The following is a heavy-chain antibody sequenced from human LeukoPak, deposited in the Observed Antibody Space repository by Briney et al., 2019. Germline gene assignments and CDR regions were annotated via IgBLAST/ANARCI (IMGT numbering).Heavy chain of an antibody. J-gene: IGHJ4*02. V-gene: IGHV4-39*01. CDR1: GGSISSSDYF. D-gene: IGHD3-22*01. Sequence: SETLSLTCTVSGGSISSSDYFWGWFRQPPGRELEYIGNIYYSGSTYYKSSLKSRVTMSVHTSKNQSSLQLTSVTAADTAVYYCARHRVYYHYFDYWGQGTLVTVSS. CDR2: IYYSGST. CDR3: ARHRVYYHYFDY.